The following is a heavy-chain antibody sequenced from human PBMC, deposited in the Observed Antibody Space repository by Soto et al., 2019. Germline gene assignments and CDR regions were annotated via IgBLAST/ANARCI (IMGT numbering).Heavy chain of an antibody. V-gene: IGHV5-51*01. J-gene: IGHJ1*01. Sequence: GESLKISCRGSGYDFNTNWFGWVRQLPGRGLEWVGIMYPGDSDTRYNPSLQGHVTLSVDVTVSTAFLQWRSLETSDTGMYFCARLPRDCNKTSCYYAARWGRGSQVTVSS. CDR3: ARLPRDCNKTSCYYAAR. CDR1: GYDFNTNW. D-gene: IGHD3-3*01. CDR2: MYPGDSDT.